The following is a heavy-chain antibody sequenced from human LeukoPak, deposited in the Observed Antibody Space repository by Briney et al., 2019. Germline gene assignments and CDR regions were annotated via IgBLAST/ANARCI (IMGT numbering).Heavy chain of an antibody. CDR3: AKCEAGYSSSWYACAFDI. J-gene: IGHJ3*02. D-gene: IGHD6-13*01. CDR2: INSDGSST. Sequence: PGGSLRLSCAASGFSFSNYWMHWVRQAPGKGLVWVSRINSDGSSTTYADSVKGRFTISRDNAKNTLYLQMNSLRAEDTAVYYCAKCEAGYSSSWYACAFDIWGQGTMVTVSS. V-gene: IGHV3-74*01. CDR1: GFSFSNYW.